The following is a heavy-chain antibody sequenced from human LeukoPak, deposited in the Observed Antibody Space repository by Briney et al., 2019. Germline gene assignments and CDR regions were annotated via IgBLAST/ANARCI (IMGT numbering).Heavy chain of an antibody. V-gene: IGHV3-11*01. CDR2: ITISSNTM. CDR1: GFTFTDYY. J-gene: IGHJ6*02. CDR3: ARCTRGYAANGLDV. Sequence: GGSLRLSCAASGFTFTDYYMSWVRQAPGQGPEWLSYITISSNTMYYADSVKGRFTISRDNAKNSVYLQMNSLRVEDTAVYYCARCTRGYAANGLDVWGQGTTVTVSS. D-gene: IGHD5-18*01.